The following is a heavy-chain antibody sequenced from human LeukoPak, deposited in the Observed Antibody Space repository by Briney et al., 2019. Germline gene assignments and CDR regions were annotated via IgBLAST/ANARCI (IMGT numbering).Heavy chain of an antibody. CDR2: IRYDGSNK. CDR3: AKARSTSWPPLFDP. CDR1: GFTFSSYG. Sequence: PGGSLRLSCAASGFTFSSYGMHWVRQAPGKGLGWVAFIRYDGSNKYYADSVKGRFTISRDNSKNTLYLQMNSLRAEDTAVYYRAKARSTSWPPLFDPWGQGTLVTVSS. V-gene: IGHV3-30*02. J-gene: IGHJ5*02. D-gene: IGHD2-2*01.